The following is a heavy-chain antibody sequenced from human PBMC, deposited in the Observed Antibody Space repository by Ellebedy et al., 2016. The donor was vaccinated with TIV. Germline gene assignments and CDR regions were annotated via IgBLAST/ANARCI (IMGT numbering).Heavy chain of an antibody. J-gene: IGHJ5*02. V-gene: IGHV4-59*01. CDR1: GGSISSYY. D-gene: IGHD1-26*01. Sequence: MPSETLSPTCTVPGGSISSYYWSWIRPPPGKGLEWIGYIYYSGRTNYNPSLKSRVTISVDTSKNQFSLKLSSVTAADTAVYYCATQGETGIVGATWGQGTLVTVSS. CDR2: IYYSGRT. CDR3: ATQGETGIVGAT.